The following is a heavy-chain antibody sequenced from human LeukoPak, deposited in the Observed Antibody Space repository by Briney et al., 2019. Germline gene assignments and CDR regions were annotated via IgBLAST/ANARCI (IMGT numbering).Heavy chain of an antibody. CDR2: IYTSGSP. V-gene: IGHV4-4*07. D-gene: IGHD3-10*01. CDR3: ARDAKYYYGSRTYFFFEY. Sequence: SETLSLTCTVSGGSISSYDWSWIRQPAGKGLEWIGRIYTSGSPNYNPSLKSRVTMSVDTSKKQFSLKLSSVTAADTAIYYCARDAKYYYGSRTYFFFEYWGQGTLLTVSS. CDR1: GGSISSYD. J-gene: IGHJ4*02.